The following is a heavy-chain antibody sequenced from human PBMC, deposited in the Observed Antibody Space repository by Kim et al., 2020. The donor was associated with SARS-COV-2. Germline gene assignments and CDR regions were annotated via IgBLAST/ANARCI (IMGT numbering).Heavy chain of an antibody. D-gene: IGHD4-17*01. CDR1: GFTFSSYG. V-gene: IGHV3-30*18. CDR3: AKTYGDYQSDYYYYGMDV. Sequence: GGSLRLSCAASGFTFSSYGMHWVRQAPGKGLEWVAVISYDGSNKYYADSVKGRFTISRDNSKNTLYLQMNSLRAEDTAVYYCAKTYGDYQSDYYYYGMDVWGQGTTVTVSS. CDR2: ISYDGSNK. J-gene: IGHJ6*02.